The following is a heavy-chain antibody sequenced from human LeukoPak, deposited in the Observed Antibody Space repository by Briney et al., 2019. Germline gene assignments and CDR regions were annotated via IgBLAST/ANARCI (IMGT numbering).Heavy chain of an antibody. CDR2: SGST. V-gene: IGHV4-4*02. D-gene: IGHD1-26*01. CDR3: ARDGPWERSSLGY. Sequence: SGTLSLTCADSGGSISSSNWWSWVRQPPGKGLEWIGSGSTYYNPSLKSRVTISVDTSKIQFSLKLSSVTAADTAVYYCARDGPWERSSLGYWGQGTLVTVSS. J-gene: IGHJ4*02. CDR1: GGSISSSNW.